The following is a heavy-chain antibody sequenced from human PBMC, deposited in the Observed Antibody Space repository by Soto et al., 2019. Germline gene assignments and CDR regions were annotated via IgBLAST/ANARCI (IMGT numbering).Heavy chain of an antibody. D-gene: IGHD4-4*01. CDR2: MYYSGNT. CDR1: GGSISSDY. J-gene: IGHJ2*01. Sequence: QVQLQESGPGLAKPSETLSLTCSVSGGSISSDYWTWIRQPPGKGLEWIGYMYYSGNTNYNPSLKSRVTISVDTAKNQFALKLSSVTAADTAVYYCARGGNLKYWYFDVWGRGTLVTVSS. CDR3: ARGGNLKYWYFDV. V-gene: IGHV4-59*08.